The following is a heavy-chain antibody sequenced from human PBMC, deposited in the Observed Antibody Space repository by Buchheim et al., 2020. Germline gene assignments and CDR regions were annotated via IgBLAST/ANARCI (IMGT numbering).Heavy chain of an antibody. J-gene: IGHJ4*02. CDR3: ARLKGSGSYYVNYFDY. CDR2: IKQDGSEK. Sequence: EVQLVESGGGLVQPGGSLRLSCAASGFTFSSYWMSWVRQAPGKGLEWVANIKQDGSEKYYVDSVKGRFTISRDNAKNSLYLQMNSLRAEDTAVYYCARLKGSGSYYVNYFDYWGQETL. CDR1: GFTFSSYW. V-gene: IGHV3-7*01. D-gene: IGHD1-26*01.